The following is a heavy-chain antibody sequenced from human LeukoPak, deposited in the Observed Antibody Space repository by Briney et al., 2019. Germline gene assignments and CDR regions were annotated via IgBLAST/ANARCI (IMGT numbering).Heavy chain of an antibody. D-gene: IGHD3-16*02. Sequence: PGGSLRLSCAASGFTFSSYSMNWVRQAPGKGLEWVSSISSSSSYIYYADSVKGRFTISRDNAKNSLYLQMNSLRAEYTAVYYCATFPRPMITFGGVIVDSYYWGQGTLVTVSS. CDR1: GFTFSSYS. J-gene: IGHJ4*02. CDR3: ATFPRPMITFGGVIVDSYY. CDR2: ISSSSSYI. V-gene: IGHV3-21*01.